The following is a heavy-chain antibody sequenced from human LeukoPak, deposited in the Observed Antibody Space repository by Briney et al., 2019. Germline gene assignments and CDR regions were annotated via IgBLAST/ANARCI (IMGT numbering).Heavy chain of an antibody. D-gene: IGHD2-2*01. CDR2: LYTGGTT. V-gene: IGHV3-53*05. J-gene: IGHJ4*02. Sequence: GGSLRLSCVASGFSVTSIYMSWVRQAPGKGLEWVSLLYTGGTTYYANSVEGRFTISRDDSKNTIYLQMNSLRAEDTAVYYCAKVSSTSWYYFDYWGQGTLVTVSS. CDR1: GFSVTSIY. CDR3: AKVSSTSWYYFDY.